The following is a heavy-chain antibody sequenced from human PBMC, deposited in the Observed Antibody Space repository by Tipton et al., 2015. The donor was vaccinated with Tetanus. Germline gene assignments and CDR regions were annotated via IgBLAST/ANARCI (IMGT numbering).Heavy chain of an antibody. CDR1: GGSISGSY. CDR3: ARGSDIVVVPGVTRADWFDP. D-gene: IGHD2-2*01. Sequence: TLSLTCTVSGGSISGSYWNWIWQPPGKGLEWIGYVYYNGNTHYNPALKSRVTISVDTSKNQFSLKLTSVTAADTAMYYCARGSDIVVVPGVTRADWFDPWGQGTLVTVSS. J-gene: IGHJ5*02. V-gene: IGHV4-59*12. CDR2: VYYNGNT.